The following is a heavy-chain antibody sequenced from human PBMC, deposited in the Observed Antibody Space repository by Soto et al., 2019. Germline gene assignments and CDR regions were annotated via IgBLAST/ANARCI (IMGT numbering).Heavy chain of an antibody. J-gene: IGHJ4*02. Sequence: QVQLQESGPGLVKPSQTLSLTCTVSGGSISSGTYYWSWIRQHPGKGLEWIGYIYYNGSTYYNPSLKSRVTISVDTSKNQFSLKLSSVTAADTAVYYCARVVCYDWSYFDYWGQGTLVTVSS. CDR1: GGSISSGTYY. D-gene: IGHD5-12*01. CDR2: IYYNGST. CDR3: ARVVCYDWSYFDY. V-gene: IGHV4-31*03.